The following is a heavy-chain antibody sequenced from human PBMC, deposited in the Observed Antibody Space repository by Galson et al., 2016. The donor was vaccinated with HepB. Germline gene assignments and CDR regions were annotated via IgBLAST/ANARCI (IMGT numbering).Heavy chain of an antibody. V-gene: IGHV3-30*18. J-gene: IGHJ4*02. Sequence: RSLRLSCAASGFTFSRYGMHWVRQAPGKGLEWVAVISHDGSKKYYGDSVKGRITISRDNSKNTLYLQVNSLRAEDTAVYYGAKVAYGDYDWVFDSCGQGTLVTVSS. CDR1: GFTFSRYG. D-gene: IGHD4-17*01. CDR3: AKVAYGDYDWVFDS. CDR2: ISHDGSKK.